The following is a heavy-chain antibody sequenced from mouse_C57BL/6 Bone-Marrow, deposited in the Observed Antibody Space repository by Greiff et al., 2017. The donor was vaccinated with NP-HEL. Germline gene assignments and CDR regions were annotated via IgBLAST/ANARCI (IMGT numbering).Heavy chain of an antibody. V-gene: IGHV14-4*01. Sequence: VQLQQSGAELVRPGASVKLSCTASGFNIKDDYMHWVKQRPEQGLEWIGWIDPENGDTEYAAKFQGQATITADTSSNTAYLHVSSLTSEDTAVYYCSSYGRYFDVWGTGTTVTVSS. CDR3: SSYGRYFDV. CDR2: IDPENGDT. D-gene: IGHD1-1*02. J-gene: IGHJ1*03. CDR1: GFNIKDDY.